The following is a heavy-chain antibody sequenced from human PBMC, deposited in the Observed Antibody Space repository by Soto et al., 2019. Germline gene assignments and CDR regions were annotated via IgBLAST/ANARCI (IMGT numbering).Heavy chain of an antibody. J-gene: IGHJ6*02. V-gene: IGHV1-69*12. CDR1: GGTFSSYA. CDR2: IIPIFGTA. Sequence: QVQLVQSGAEVKKPGSSVKVSCKASGGTFSSYAISWVRQAPGQGLEWMGGIIPIFGTANYAQKFQGRVTITADESTSTAYMELSSMRSKDTAVYYYAGPPELTRIYYYYGMDVWGQGTTVTVSS. D-gene: IGHD1-7*01. CDR3: AGPPELTRIYYYYGMDV.